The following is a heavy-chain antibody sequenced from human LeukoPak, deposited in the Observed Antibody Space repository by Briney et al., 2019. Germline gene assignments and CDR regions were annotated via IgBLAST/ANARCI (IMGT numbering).Heavy chain of an antibody. V-gene: IGHV3-30*18. J-gene: IGHJ4*02. CDR1: GFTFSSYG. CDR2: ISYDGSNK. CDR3: AKDSRTFGGVIVSGTFDY. D-gene: IGHD3-16*02. Sequence: GGSLRLSCAASGFTFSSYGMHWVRQAPGKGLEWVAVISYDGSNKYYADSVKGRFTISRDNSKNALYLQMNSLRAEDTAVYYCAKDSRTFGGVIVSGTFDYWGQGTLVTVSS.